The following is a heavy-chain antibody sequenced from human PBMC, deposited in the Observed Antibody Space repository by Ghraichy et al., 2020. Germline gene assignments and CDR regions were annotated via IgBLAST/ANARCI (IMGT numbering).Heavy chain of an antibody. CDR2: ISHDGGST. Sequence: GGSLRLSCEASGFTFSSFGMHWVRQAPGKGLEWVTMISHDGGSTYYADSVRGRFTISRDNSKNTLFLQMNSLGPGDSGFYYCAKDLFGSGWDKYFDPWGQGTRVTVSS. V-gene: IGHV3-30*18. CDR3: AKDLFGSGWDKYFDP. J-gene: IGHJ5*02. CDR1: GFTFSSFG. D-gene: IGHD6-19*01.